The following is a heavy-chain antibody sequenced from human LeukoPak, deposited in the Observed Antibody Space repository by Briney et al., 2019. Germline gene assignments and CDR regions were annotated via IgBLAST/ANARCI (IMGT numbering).Heavy chain of an antibody. CDR2: ISYDGSNK. CDR1: GFTFSSYG. D-gene: IGHD3-3*01. J-gene: IGHJ4*02. V-gene: IGHV3-30*18. CDR3: AKDRRLMIPHKGPLDY. Sequence: GRSLRLSCAASGFTFSSYGMHWVRQAPGKGLEWVAVISYDGSNKYYADSVKGRFTISRDNSKNTLYLQMNSLRAEDTAVYYCAKDRRLMIPHKGPLDYWGQGTLVTVSS.